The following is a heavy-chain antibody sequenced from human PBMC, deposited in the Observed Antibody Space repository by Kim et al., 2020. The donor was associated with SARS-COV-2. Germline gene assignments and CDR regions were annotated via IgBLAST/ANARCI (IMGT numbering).Heavy chain of an antibody. CDR1: GYTFTGYY. Sequence: ASVKVSCKASGYTFTGYYMHWVRQAPGQGLEWMGWINPNSGGTNYAQKFQGRVTMTRDTSISTAYMELSRLRSDDTAVYYCARERGGSSSFDYWGQGTLVTVSS. D-gene: IGHD1-26*01. CDR3: ARERGGSSSFDY. V-gene: IGHV1-2*02. J-gene: IGHJ4*02. CDR2: INPNSGGT.